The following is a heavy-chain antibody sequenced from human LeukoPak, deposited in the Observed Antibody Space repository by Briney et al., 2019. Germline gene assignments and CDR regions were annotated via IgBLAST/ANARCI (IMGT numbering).Heavy chain of an antibody. CDR2: IYTSGST. CDR3: ARHDFWSGYMANNWFDP. D-gene: IGHD3-3*01. J-gene: IGHJ5*02. CDR1: GGSISSYY. Sequence: PSETLSLTCTVSGGSISSYYWSWIRQPAGKGLEWIGRIYTSGSTNYNPSLKSRVTMSVDTSKNQLSLKLNSVTAADTAVYYCARHDFWSGYMANNWFDPWGQGTLVTVSS. V-gene: IGHV4-4*07.